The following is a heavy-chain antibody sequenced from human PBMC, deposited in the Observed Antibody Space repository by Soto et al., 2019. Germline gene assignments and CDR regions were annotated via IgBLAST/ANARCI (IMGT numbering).Heavy chain of an antibody. D-gene: IGHD2-8*02. Sequence: ETLSLTCSGSGASIAGSSYWSWIRQPAGKGLEWIGRFSLSGTTNYSPSLRSRVTMSADVSKNQFSLRLTSVTAADTALYYCARGMTPPGAPAWYYFDSWGQGTLVTVSS. CDR2: FSLSGTT. J-gene: IGHJ4*02. CDR3: ARGMTPPGAPAWYYFDS. V-gene: IGHV4-4*07. CDR1: GASIAGSSY.